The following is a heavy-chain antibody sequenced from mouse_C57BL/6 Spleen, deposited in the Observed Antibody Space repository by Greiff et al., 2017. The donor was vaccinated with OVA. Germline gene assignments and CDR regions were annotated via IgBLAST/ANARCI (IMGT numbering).Heavy chain of an antibody. CDR3: ARGGTTVVATDYWYFDV. V-gene: IGHV1-18*01. Sequence: VQLKQSGPELVKPGASVKIPCKASGYTFTDYNMDWVKQSHGKSLEWIGDINPNNGGTIYNQKFKGKATLTVDKSSSTAYMELRSLTSEDTAVYYWARGGTTVVATDYWYFDVWGTGTTVTVSS. CDR2: INPNNGGT. J-gene: IGHJ1*03. D-gene: IGHD1-1*01. CDR1: GYTFTDYN.